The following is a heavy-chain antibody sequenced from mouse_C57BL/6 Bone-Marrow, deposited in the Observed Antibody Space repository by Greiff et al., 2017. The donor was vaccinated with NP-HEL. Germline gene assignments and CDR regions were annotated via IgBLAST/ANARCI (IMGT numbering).Heavy chain of an antibody. CDR1: GYTFTSYG. CDR3: ADYYGSSYPFAY. D-gene: IGHD1-1*01. J-gene: IGHJ3*01. V-gene: IGHV1-81*01. Sequence: QVQLQQSGAELARPGASVKLSCKASGYTFTSYGISWVKQRPGQGLEWIGEIYPRSGNTYYNEKFKGKATLTADNSSSTAYMELRSLTSEDSAVYFGADYYGSSYPFAYWGQGTLVTVAA. CDR2: IYPRSGNT.